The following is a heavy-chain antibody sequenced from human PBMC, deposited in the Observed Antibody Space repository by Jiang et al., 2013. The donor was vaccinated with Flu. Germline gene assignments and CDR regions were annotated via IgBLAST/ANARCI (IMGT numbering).Heavy chain of an antibody. CDR3: ARDRDGDYGLDY. D-gene: IGHD4-17*01. V-gene: IGHV1-46*01. J-gene: IGHJ4*02. CDR2: INPSGGST. CDR1: YY. Sequence: YYMHWVRQAPGQGLEWMGIINPSGGSTSYAQKFQGRVTMTRDTSTSTVYMELSSLRSEDTAVYYCARDRDGDYGLDYWGQGTLVTVSS.